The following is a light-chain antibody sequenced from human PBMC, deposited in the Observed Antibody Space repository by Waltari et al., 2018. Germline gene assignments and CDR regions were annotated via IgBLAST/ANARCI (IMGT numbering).Light chain of an antibody. V-gene: IGLV3-19*01. CDR3: NSRDSSGNPHWV. CDR2: GKN. CDR1: SLRSYY. J-gene: IGLJ3*02. Sequence: SSELTQDPAVSVALGQTVRITCQGDSLRSYYASWYQQKPGQATVLVIYGKNNRPSGIPDRFSGSSSGNTASLTITGAQAEDEADYYCNSRDSSGNPHWVFGGGTKLTVL.